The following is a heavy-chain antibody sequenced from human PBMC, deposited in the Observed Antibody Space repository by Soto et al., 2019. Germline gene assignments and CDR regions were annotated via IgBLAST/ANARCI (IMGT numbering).Heavy chain of an antibody. D-gene: IGHD2-2*02. CDR1: GFSLYTRGVG. Sequence: QITLKESRPTLVKPTQTLTLTCSFSGFSLYTRGVGVGWVRQPPGKALEWLALLYWDNTRRYSPSLKNSLTSAKGISEAQVVLTMTNMEPEDTGTYYCARYTTDTYFDVWGKGTTVTVSS. CDR2: LYWDNTR. J-gene: IGHJ6*04. V-gene: IGHV2-5*02. CDR3: ARYTTDTYFDV.